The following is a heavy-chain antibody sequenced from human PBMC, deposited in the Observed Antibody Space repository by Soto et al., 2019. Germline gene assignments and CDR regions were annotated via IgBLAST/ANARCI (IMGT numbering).Heavy chain of an antibody. D-gene: IGHD3-10*01. J-gene: IGHJ5*02. CDR2: IYYSGST. CDR3: AGGGLWFGGKHMDL. Sequence: QVQLQESGPGLVKPSQTLSLTCTVSGGSISSGGYYWSWIRQHPGKGLEWIGYIYYSGSTYYNPSLKSRDNIAVCTPKNPYSLKQSSVGAADTAMYYCAGGGLWFGGKHMDLWGQGTLVTVSS. CDR1: GGSISSGGYY. V-gene: IGHV4-31*03.